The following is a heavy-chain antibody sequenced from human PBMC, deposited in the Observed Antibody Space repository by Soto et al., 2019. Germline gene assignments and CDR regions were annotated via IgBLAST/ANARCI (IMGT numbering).Heavy chain of an antibody. CDR2: TYYRSKWYN. CDR3: ARAGAVVVVAATPYYYYYMDV. V-gene: IGHV6-1*01. CDR1: GDSVSSNSAA. D-gene: IGHD2-15*01. Sequence: SQTLSLTCAISGDSVSSNSAAWDWIKQSPSRGLERLGRTYYRSKWYNDYAVSVKSRITINPDTSKNQFSLQLNSVTPEDTAVYYCARAGAVVVVAATPYYYYYMDVWGKENTVTVSS. J-gene: IGHJ6*03.